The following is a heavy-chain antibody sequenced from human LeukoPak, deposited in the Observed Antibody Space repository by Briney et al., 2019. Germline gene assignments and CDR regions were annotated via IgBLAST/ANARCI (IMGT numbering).Heavy chain of an antibody. CDR1: GGSINSGSYY. J-gene: IGHJ4*02. CDR3: ARGGHYYDSSAYGFDY. V-gene: IGHV4-61*02. CDR2: IYTSGST. D-gene: IGHD3-22*01. Sequence: PSETLSLTCTVSGGSINSGSYYWRWIRQPAGKGLEWIGRIYTSGSTNYNPSRKTRVTISEDTSKNQFSLKLTSVTAADTAVYYCARGGHYYDSSAYGFDYWGQGTLVTVSS.